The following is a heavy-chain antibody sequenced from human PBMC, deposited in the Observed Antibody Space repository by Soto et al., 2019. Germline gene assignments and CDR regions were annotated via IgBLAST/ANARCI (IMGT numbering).Heavy chain of an antibody. CDR2: INPNSGGT. J-gene: IGHJ4*02. CDR1: GYTFTGYY. Sequence: QVQLVQSGAEVKKPGASVKVSCKASGYTFTGYYMHWVRQAPGQGLEWMGWINPNSGGTNYAQKFRGWVTMTRDTSTSTADMELRRLRSDDTAVYFWARVGRPIFFGFGEKRGGYYFDYWGQGTLVTVSS. D-gene: IGHD3-10*01. V-gene: IGHV1-2*04. CDR3: ARVGRPIFFGFGEKRGGYYFDY.